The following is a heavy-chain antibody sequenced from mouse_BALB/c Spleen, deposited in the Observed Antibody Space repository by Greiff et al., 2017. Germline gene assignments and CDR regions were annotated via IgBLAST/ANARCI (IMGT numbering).Heavy chain of an antibody. CDR3: ARETRRFAY. J-gene: IGHJ3*01. Sequence: EVKLMESGGGLVKPGGSLKLSCAASGFTFSRYAMSWVRQTPEKRLEWVASISSGGSTYYPDSVKGRFTISRDNARNILYLQRSSLRSEDTAMYYCARETRRFAYWGQGTLVTVSA. CDR2: ISSGGST. D-gene: IGHD1-3*01. V-gene: IGHV5-6-5*01. CDR1: GFTFSRYA.